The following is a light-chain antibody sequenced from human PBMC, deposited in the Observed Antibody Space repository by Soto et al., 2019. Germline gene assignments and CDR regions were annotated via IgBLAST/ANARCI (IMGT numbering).Light chain of an antibody. Sequence: QSALTQPASVSGSPGQSITISCSEGTSDIGTYNYVSWYQHHPGKVPKVMIYEVSNRPSGVSNRFSGSKSGNTASLTISGLQAEDEADYYCSSYTTSATLVFGGGTKVTVL. CDR2: EVS. CDR3: SSYTTSATLV. J-gene: IGLJ3*02. V-gene: IGLV2-14*01. CDR1: TSDIGTYNY.